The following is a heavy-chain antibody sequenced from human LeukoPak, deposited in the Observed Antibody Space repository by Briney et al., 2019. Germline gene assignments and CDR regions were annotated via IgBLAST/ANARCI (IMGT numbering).Heavy chain of an antibody. CDR1: GFTFSSYW. Sequence: GGSLRLSCEASGFTFSSYWMSWVRQAPGKGLEWVANIRDDGGEIYYVDSVKGRFTISRDNAKNSLYLQMNSLRAEDTAVYYCARDPRQQDYWGQGTLVTVSS. J-gene: IGHJ4*02. D-gene: IGHD6-13*01. CDR3: ARDPRQQDY. V-gene: IGHV3-7*01. CDR2: IRDDGGEI.